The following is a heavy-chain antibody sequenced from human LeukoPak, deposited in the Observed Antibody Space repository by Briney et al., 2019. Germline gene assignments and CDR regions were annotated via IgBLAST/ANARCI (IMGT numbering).Heavy chain of an antibody. D-gene: IGHD1-26*01. CDR1: GFTFSSYS. Sequence: GGSLRLSCAASGFTFSSYSMNWVRQAPGKGLEWVSSITSSSNSIYYADSVKGRFTISRDNAKNSLYLQMNSLRAEDTAVYYCARDKSGTYLSSRWFDPWGQGTLVTVSS. V-gene: IGHV3-21*04. CDR3: ARDKSGTYLSSRWFDP. CDR2: ITSSSNSI. J-gene: IGHJ5*02.